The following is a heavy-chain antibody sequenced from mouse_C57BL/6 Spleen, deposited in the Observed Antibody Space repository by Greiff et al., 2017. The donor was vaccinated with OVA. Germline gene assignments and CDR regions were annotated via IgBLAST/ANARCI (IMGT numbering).Heavy chain of an antibody. CDR3: TYGYGNYPYIDY. Sequence: VQLVESGAELVRPGASVTLSCKASGYTFTDYEMHWVKQTPVHGLEWIGAIDPETGGTAYNQKFKGKAILTADKSSSTAYMERRSLTSEDSAVYYCTYGYGNYPYIDYWGQGTTLTVSS. J-gene: IGHJ2*01. D-gene: IGHD2-1*01. V-gene: IGHV1-15*01. CDR1: GYTFTDYE. CDR2: IDPETGGT.